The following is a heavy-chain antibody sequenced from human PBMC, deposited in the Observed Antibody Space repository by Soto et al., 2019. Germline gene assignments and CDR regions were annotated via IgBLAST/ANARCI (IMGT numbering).Heavy chain of an antibody. CDR1: GWSFSDYC. CDR3: ARGRDAAISDKGNWFDP. Sequence: PSETLSLTCTVYGWSFSDYCWSWIRQPPGKGLEWIGEVDHWGTNFFNPSLKSRVTISIDTSKNQFSLNLRSVTAADTAVYYCARGRDAAISDKGNWFDPWGQGTLVTVSS. J-gene: IGHJ5*02. V-gene: IGHV4-34*01. D-gene: IGHD6-25*01. CDR2: VDHWGTN.